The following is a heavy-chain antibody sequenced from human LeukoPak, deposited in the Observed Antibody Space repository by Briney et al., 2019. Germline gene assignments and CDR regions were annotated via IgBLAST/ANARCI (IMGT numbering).Heavy chain of an antibody. CDR3: ARAPSEIGGYYPEYFRH. V-gene: IGHV3-74*01. Sequence: PGGSLRLSCAASGLTFSSYSMNWVRQAPGKGLVWVSRIKSDGSTRYADSVKGRFTISRDNAKNTVSLQMNSLRAEDTGVYYCARAPSEIGGYYPEYFRHWGQGTLVTVSP. CDR2: IKSDGST. D-gene: IGHD3-22*01. J-gene: IGHJ1*01. CDR1: GLTFSSYS.